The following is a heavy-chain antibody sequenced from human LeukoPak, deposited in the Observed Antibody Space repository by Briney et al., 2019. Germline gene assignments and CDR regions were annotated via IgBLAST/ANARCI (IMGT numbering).Heavy chain of an antibody. CDR1: GFTFTNYA. Sequence: GGSLRLSCAASGFTFTNYAMSWVRQAPGKGLDWVSAISYNGGSTYYSDSVKGRFTISRDNSKNTVYLQMDSLRAEDTAVYYCAKPPNYGAYYYGMDVWGKGTTVTVSS. CDR3: AKPPNYGAYYYGMDV. D-gene: IGHD4/OR15-4a*01. J-gene: IGHJ6*04. CDR2: ISYNGGST. V-gene: IGHV3-23*01.